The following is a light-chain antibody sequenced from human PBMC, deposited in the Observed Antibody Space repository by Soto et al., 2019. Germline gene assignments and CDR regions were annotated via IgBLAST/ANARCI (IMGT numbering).Light chain of an antibody. CDR2: GAS. CDR3: QQYGSSPMYT. Sequence: EIVLTQSPGTLSLSPGERATLSCRASQSVSSSYLAWYQQKPGQAPRLLIYGASGRATGIPDRFSGSGSGTDFTLTISRLEPEDFAVYYCQQYGSSPMYTFGQGTKLENK. V-gene: IGKV3-20*01. CDR1: QSVSSSY. J-gene: IGKJ2*01.